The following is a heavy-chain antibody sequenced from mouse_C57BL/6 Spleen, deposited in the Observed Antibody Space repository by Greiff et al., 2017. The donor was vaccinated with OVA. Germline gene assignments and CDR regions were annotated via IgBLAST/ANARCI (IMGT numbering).Heavy chain of an antibody. D-gene: IGHD2-4*01. CDR3: ARRDYDYDGGAWFAY. J-gene: IGHJ3*01. CDR2: IYPGDGDT. V-gene: IGHV1-80*01. Sequence: VQGVESGAELVKPGASVKISCKASGYAFSSYWMNWVKQRPGKGLEWIGQIYPGDGDTNYNGKFKGKATLTADKSSSTAYMQLSSLTSEDSAVYFCARRDYDYDGGAWFAYWGQGTLVTVSA. CDR1: GYAFSSYW.